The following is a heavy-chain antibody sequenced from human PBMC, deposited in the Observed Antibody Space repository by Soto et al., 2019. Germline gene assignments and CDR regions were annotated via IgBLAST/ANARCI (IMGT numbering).Heavy chain of an antibody. D-gene: IGHD2-2*01. Sequence: EVQLVESGGGLVQPGGSLRLSCAASGFTFSSYWMTWVRQAPGKGLEWVANIKQDGKEKYYGDSVRGRFTTSRDNAKNSMHQQKNNLRDEDTAVYYCARGIAPPAAMTLDYWGQGSLVTVSS. V-gene: IGHV3-7*01. CDR1: GFTFSSYW. CDR2: IKQDGKEK. CDR3: ARGIAPPAAMTLDY. J-gene: IGHJ4*02.